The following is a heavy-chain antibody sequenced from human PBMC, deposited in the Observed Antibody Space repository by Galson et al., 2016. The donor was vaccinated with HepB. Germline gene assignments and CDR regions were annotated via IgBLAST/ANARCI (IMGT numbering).Heavy chain of an antibody. Sequence: SLRLSCAASGFTFSNFAMTWVRQAPGKGLERVSLISESGGRTYYADSVKGRFTMSRDNSKNTVFLQMNSLRAEDTAVYYCARDYSADPTADFDFWGQGTLVTVSS. V-gene: IGHV3-23*01. CDR2: ISESGGRT. J-gene: IGHJ4*02. CDR3: ARDYSADPTADFDF. D-gene: IGHD7-27*01. CDR1: GFTFSNFA.